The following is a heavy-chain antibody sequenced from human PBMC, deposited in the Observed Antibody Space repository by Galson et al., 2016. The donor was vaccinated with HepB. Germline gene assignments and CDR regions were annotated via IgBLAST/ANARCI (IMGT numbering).Heavy chain of an antibody. Sequence: SVKVSCKASGYTFTGYFIHWVRRAPGQGLEWMGRINPNRGTANYALKFQGRVTLTRDTSLSTAYLELSSLTFYDTAVYYCARPSHYYGSGSQASFDPWGQGTPVTVSS. CDR1: GYTFTGYF. CDR2: INPNRGTA. V-gene: IGHV1-2*06. D-gene: IGHD3-10*01. CDR3: ARPSHYYGSGSQASFDP. J-gene: IGHJ5*02.